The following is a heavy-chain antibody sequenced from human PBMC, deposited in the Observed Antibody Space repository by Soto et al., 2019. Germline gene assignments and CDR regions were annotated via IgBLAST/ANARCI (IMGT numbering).Heavy chain of an antibody. Sequence: TWGSLRLSSRASGCKFISYAMSCVRQATGKGLEWVSAISGSGGSTYYADSVKGRFTISRDNSKNTLYLQMNSLRAEDTAVYYCAKDREYSYGFEPFPTFDYWGQGTLVTVSS. V-gene: IGHV3-23*01. D-gene: IGHD5-18*01. CDR3: AKDREYSYGFEPFPTFDY. CDR2: ISGSGGST. CDR1: GCKFISYA. J-gene: IGHJ4*02.